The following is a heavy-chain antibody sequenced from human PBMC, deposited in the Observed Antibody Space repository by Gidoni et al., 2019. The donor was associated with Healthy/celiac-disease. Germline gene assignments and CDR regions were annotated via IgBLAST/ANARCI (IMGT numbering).Heavy chain of an antibody. CDR1: GFTFSSYS. V-gene: IGHV3-21*01. CDR3: ARGSMIVEIRVNDPRRPIDY. D-gene: IGHD3-22*01. Sequence: EVQLVESGGGLVKPGGSLRLSCAASGFTFSSYSMNWVRQAPGKGLGWVSSISSSSSYIYYADSVKGRFTISRDNAKNSLYLQMNSLRAEDTAVYYCARGSMIVEIRVNDPRRPIDYWGQGTLVTVSS. CDR2: ISSSSSYI. J-gene: IGHJ4*02.